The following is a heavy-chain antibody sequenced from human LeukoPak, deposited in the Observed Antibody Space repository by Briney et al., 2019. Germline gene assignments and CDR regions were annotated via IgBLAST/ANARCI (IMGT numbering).Heavy chain of an antibody. CDR1: GGSFSGYY. J-gene: IGHJ4*02. CDR3: ARAPFYYYDSSGYYYFFDC. CDR2: INHSGST. V-gene: IGHV4-34*01. D-gene: IGHD3-22*01. Sequence: ETLSLSCAVYGGSFSGYYWSWIRQPPGKGLEGIGEINHSGSTNYNPSLKSRVTISVDTSKNQFSLKLSSVTAADTAVYYCARAPFYYYDSSGYYYFFDCWGQGTLVTVSS.